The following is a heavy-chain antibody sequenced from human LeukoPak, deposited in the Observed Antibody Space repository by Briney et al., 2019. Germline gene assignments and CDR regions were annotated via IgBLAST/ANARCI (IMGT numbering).Heavy chain of an antibody. V-gene: IGHV4-31*03. Sequence: PSETLSLTCTVSGGSISSGGYYWSWIRQHPGKGLEWIGYIYYSGSTYYNPSLKSRVTISVDTSKNQFSLKLSSVTAADTAVYYCARDHSYYFGSQTSTLDVWGQGTAVTVSS. CDR3: ARDHSYYFGSQTSTLDV. CDR1: GGSISSGGYY. CDR2: IYYSGST. D-gene: IGHD3-10*01. J-gene: IGHJ6*02.